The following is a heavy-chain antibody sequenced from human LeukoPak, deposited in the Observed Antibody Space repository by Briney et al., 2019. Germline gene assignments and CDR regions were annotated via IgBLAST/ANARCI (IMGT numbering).Heavy chain of an antibody. V-gene: IGHV1-69*13. J-gene: IGHJ4*02. CDR1: GGTFISYA. CDR2: IIPIFGTA. CDR3: ARAPRYSSGWYFDY. Sequence: GASVKVSCKASGGTFISYAISWVRQAPGQGLEWMGGIIPIFGTANYAQKFQGRVTITADDSTSTAYMELSSLRSEDTAVYYCARAPRYSSGWYFDYWGQGTLVTVSS. D-gene: IGHD6-19*01.